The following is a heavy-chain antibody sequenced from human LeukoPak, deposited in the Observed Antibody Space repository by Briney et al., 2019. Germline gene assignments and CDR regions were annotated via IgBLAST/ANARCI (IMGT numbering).Heavy chain of an antibody. J-gene: IGHJ4*02. CDR2: ISVNSGKT. CDR3: ARDNRWSDYPPLGY. V-gene: IGHV1-18*01. D-gene: IGHD3-3*01. Sequence: ASVKVSCKASGYTFTTYGISWVRQAPGQGLDWMGWISVNSGKTNYAQKFQGRVTMTTDTSTSTAYMEVRSLRSDGTAVYYCARDNRWSDYPPLGYWGRGTLVTVSS. CDR1: GYTFTTYG.